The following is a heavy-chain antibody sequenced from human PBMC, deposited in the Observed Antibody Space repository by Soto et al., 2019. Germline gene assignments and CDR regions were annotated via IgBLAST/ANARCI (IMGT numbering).Heavy chain of an antibody. V-gene: IGHV4-59*01. CDR1: GASISSYY. Sequence: PSETLSLTCTVSGASISSYYWSSIRQPPGKGVGWIGYSYYSGRTNYILYLKSRVTISVDKSRNQFSLKLRSVTAADTAVYYCGRVPVEMATIFVYWGQGTLVTVSS. J-gene: IGHJ4*02. D-gene: IGHD5-12*01. CDR2: SYYSGRT. CDR3: GRVPVEMATIFVY.